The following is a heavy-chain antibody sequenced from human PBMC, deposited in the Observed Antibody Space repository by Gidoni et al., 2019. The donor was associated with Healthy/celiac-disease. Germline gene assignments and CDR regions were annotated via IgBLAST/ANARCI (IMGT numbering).Heavy chain of an antibody. CDR3: ARGLRRWQYWYFDL. V-gene: IGHV4-34*01. D-gene: IGHD2-15*01. CDR2: INHSGST. J-gene: IGHJ2*01. CDR1: GGSFSGSY. Sequence: QVQLPQWGAGLLKPSETLSLTCAVYGGSFSGSYWRWIRQPPGKGLEWIGEINHSGSTNYNPSLKSRVTIAVDTSKNQFSLKLSSVTAADTAVYYCARGLRRWQYWYFDLWGRGTLVTVSS.